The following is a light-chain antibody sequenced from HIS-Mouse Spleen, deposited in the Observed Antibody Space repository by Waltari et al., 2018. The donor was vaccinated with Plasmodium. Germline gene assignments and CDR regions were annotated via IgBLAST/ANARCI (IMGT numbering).Light chain of an antibody. Sequence: SSELTQDPAVSVALGQTVRITCQGDSLTSYYSSWYQQKPGQAPVLVIYGKNKRPSGIPERFSGSSSGKTASLTISGAQADDEADYYCNSRDSSGNHQVFGGGTKLTDL. J-gene: IGLJ3*02. CDR1: SLTSYY. V-gene: IGLV3-19*01. CDR3: NSRDSSGNHQV. CDR2: GKN.